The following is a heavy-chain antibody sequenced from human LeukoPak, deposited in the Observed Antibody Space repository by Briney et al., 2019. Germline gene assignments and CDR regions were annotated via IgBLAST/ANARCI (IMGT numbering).Heavy chain of an antibody. Sequence: ASVKVSCKASGYTFTSYDINWVRQATGQGLEWMGWMNPNSGDTGYVQKFQGRVTMSRNTSISKAYMELSSLRSEDTAVYYCARGGFGSGSYSDYWGQGTLVTVSS. J-gene: IGHJ4*02. CDR3: ARGGFGSGSYSDY. CDR1: GYTFTSYD. CDR2: MNPNSGDT. D-gene: IGHD3-10*01. V-gene: IGHV1-8*01.